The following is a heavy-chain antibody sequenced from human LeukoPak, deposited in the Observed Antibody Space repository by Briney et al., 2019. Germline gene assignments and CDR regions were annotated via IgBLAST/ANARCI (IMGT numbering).Heavy chain of an antibody. CDR3: ARVTIFGVVATFDY. CDR2: ISSTSNTI. V-gene: IGHV3-48*02. J-gene: IGHJ4*02. CDR1: GFTFSTYS. D-gene: IGHD3-3*01. Sequence: GGSLRLSCAASGFTFSTYSMNWVRQAPGKGLEWVSYISSTSNTIYYADSVKGRFTISRDNAKNSLYLQMNSLRDEDTAVYYCARVTIFGVVATFDYWGQGTLVTVSS.